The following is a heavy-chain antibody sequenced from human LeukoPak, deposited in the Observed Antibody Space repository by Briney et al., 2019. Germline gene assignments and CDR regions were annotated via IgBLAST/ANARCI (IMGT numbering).Heavy chain of an antibody. Sequence: GASVKVSCKASGYTFTSYGISWVRQAPGQGLEWMGWISAYNGNTNYAQKLQGRVTMTTDTSTSTVYMELSSLRSEDTAVYYCARGRYGGNSGAAFDIWGQGTMVTVSS. CDR3: ARGRYGGNSGAAFDI. V-gene: IGHV1-18*01. J-gene: IGHJ3*02. CDR2: ISAYNGNT. D-gene: IGHD4-23*01. CDR1: GYTFTSYG.